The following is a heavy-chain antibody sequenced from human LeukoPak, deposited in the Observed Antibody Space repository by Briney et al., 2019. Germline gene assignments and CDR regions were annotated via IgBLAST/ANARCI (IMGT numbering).Heavy chain of an antibody. Sequence: QAGGSLRLSCAASGFTFSSYGMQWVRQAPGKGLEWVAVISYDGSNKYYADSVKGRFTISRDNSKNTLYLQMNSLRAEDTAVYYCAKDGQGLTYCFDYWGQGTLVTVSS. CDR3: AKDGQGLTYCFDY. J-gene: IGHJ4*02. CDR1: GFTFSSYG. V-gene: IGHV3-30*18. D-gene: IGHD1-14*01. CDR2: ISYDGSNK.